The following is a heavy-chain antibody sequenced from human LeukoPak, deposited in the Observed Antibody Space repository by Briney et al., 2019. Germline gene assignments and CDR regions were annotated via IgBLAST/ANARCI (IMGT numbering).Heavy chain of an antibody. CDR2: ISSTAGTI. CDR1: GFTFSSYE. V-gene: IGHV3-48*03. Sequence: PGGSLRLSCAASGFTFSSYEMNWGRQAPGKGLGWVSYISSTAGTIFYADTVKWRFSICRDNAKNSLFLQMSSLRVEDTAVYYCARDASSGSDDAFDNWGQGTMVTVSS. CDR3: ARDASSGSDDAFDN. J-gene: IGHJ3*02. D-gene: IGHD6-19*01.